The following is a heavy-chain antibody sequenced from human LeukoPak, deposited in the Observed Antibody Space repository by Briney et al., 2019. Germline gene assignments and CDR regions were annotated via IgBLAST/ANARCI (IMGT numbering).Heavy chain of an antibody. CDR2: INPYSGGT. CDR1: GYTFTGYY. CDR3: ARTLYDNDAFDI. Sequence: ASVKVSCKASGYTFTGYYIHWVRQAPGQGLEWMGRINPYSGGTNYAQKFQGRVTMTRDTSISTAYMELSRLRSDDTAEYYCARTLYDNDAFDIWGQGTMVTVSS. V-gene: IGHV1-2*06. J-gene: IGHJ3*02. D-gene: IGHD3-16*01.